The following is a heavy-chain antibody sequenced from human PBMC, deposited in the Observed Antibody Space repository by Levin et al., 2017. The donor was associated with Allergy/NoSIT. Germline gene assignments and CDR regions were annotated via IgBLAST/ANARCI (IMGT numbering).Heavy chain of an antibody. CDR3: ARGRGITIFSFQTDERYYFDY. V-gene: IGHV4-34*01. CDR1: GGSFSGYY. Sequence: PSETLSLTCAVYGGSFSGYYWSWIRQPPGKGLEWIGEINHSGSTNYNPSLKSRVTISVDTSKNQFSLKLSSVTAADTAVYYCARGRGITIFSFQTDERYYFDYWGQGTLVTVSS. D-gene: IGHD3-3*01. CDR2: INHSGST. J-gene: IGHJ4*02.